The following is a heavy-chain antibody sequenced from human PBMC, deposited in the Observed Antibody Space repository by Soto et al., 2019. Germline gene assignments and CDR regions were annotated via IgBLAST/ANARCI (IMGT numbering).Heavy chain of an antibody. J-gene: IGHJ4*02. CDR1: GGSISSAAYY. CDR2: ISHSGST. V-gene: IGHV4-31*03. D-gene: IGHD2-2*02. CDR3: AREYTYGSTFFYG. Sequence: QVQLQESGPGLVKPSQTLSLTCTVSGGSISSAAYYWNWIRQHPGKGLGWIGYISHSGSTDYNPSLKSRVIISVATSKDQSYLSLTSVTAADTAVYYCAREYTYGSTFFYGWGQGALVTVSS.